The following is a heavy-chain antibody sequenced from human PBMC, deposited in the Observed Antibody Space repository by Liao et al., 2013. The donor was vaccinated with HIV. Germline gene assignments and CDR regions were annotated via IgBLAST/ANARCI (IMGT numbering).Heavy chain of an antibody. Sequence: QLQLQESGPGLVKPSETLSLTCNVSGGSISSSSSYWGWIRQSPGKGLEWIGDIYYSGKSYYNPSLKSRVTISVDTSKNQFSLRLTSVTAADTAVYYCARDQRLYGGNYLSVYWGQGTRSPSPQ. J-gene: IGHJ4*02. D-gene: IGHD4-23*01. CDR3: ARDQRLYGGNYLSVY. CDR2: IYYSGKS. CDR1: GGSISSSSSY. V-gene: IGHV4-39*07.